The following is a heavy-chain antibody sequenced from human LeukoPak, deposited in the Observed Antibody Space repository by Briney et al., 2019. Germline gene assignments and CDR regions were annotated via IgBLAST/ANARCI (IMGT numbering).Heavy chain of an antibody. Sequence: GSSVEVSCKASGGSFTDWPINWVRQAPGQGLEWLGGIIPKYSASSYAQAFQGRVTITADESTNTVYMDMSGLRPDDTAVYYCVRPGRIFGVPAAFDAWGQGTLVAVSS. CDR3: VRPGRIFGVPAAFDA. CDR1: GGSFTDWP. D-gene: IGHD3-3*02. V-gene: IGHV1-69*01. CDR2: IIPKYSAS. J-gene: IGHJ3*01.